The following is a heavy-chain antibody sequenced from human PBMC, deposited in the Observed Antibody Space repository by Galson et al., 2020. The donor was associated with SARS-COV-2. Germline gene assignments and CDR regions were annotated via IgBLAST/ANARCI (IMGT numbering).Heavy chain of an antibody. J-gene: IGHJ4*02. Sequence: GESLKISCKGSGYSFTSYWIGWVRQMPGKGLEWMGLIYPGDSDTRYSPSFQGQVTISADKSISTAYLQWSSLKASDTAMYYCARWGAYYYDSSGYYGLPDYFDYWGQGTLVTVSS. CDR1: GYSFTSYW. D-gene: IGHD3-22*01. V-gene: IGHV5-51*01. CDR3: ARWGAYYYDSSGYYGLPDYFDY. CDR2: IYPGDSDT.